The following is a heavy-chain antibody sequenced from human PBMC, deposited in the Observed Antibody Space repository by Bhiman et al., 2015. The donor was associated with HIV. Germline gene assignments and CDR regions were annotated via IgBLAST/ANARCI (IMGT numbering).Heavy chain of an antibody. V-gene: IGHV3-21*01. CDR2: ISSSSRYI. J-gene: IGHJ3*02. CDR1: GFTFSSYS. CDR3: ARDESQGAFDI. Sequence: EVQLVESGGGLVQPGGSLRLSCAASGFTFSSYSMNWVRQAPGKGLAWVSSISSSSRYINYADSVQGRFTISRDNAKNSLYLQMNSLRAEDTSVYYCARDESQGAFDIWGQGTMVTVSS.